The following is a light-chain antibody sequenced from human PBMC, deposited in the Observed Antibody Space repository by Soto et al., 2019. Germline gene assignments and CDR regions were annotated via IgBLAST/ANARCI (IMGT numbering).Light chain of an antibody. Sequence: EIVMTQSPATLSVSPGERATLSCRASQSVSSNLAWYQQKPGQAPRLLIYGASTRATGIPARFSGSGSGTEFTLTIGRLQSEDFAVYYCQQYNNWPPTFGQGTKLEIK. V-gene: IGKV3-15*01. CDR2: GAS. CDR3: QQYNNWPPT. J-gene: IGKJ2*01. CDR1: QSVSSN.